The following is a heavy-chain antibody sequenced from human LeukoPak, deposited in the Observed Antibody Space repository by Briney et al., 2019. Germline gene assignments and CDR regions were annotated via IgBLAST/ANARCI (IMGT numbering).Heavy chain of an antibody. Sequence: GASVKVSCKASGYTFTGYYMHWVRQAPGQGLEWMGWINPNSGGTNSAQKFQGRFSMTRDTSISTAYMELSRLRSDDTAAYYCARRAREYSHDAFDIWGQGTMVTVSS. CDR1: GYTFTGYY. V-gene: IGHV1-2*02. CDR3: ARRAREYSHDAFDI. J-gene: IGHJ3*02. D-gene: IGHD5-18*01. CDR2: INPNSGGT.